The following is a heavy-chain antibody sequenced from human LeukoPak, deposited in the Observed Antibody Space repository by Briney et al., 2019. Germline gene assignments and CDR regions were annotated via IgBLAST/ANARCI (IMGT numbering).Heavy chain of an antibody. J-gene: IGHJ4*02. D-gene: IGHD1-26*01. V-gene: IGHV3-11*06. Sequence: GRFTISRDNAKSSLYLQMNSLRAEDTAVYYCARSRSYPDYWGQGTLVTVSS. CDR3: ARSRSYPDY.